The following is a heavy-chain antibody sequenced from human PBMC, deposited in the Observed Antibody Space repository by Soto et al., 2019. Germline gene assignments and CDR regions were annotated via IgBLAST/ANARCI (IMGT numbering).Heavy chain of an antibody. CDR3: SRVPDY. J-gene: IGHJ4*02. CDR2: IYHSVST. CDR1: GDSISGSS. V-gene: IGHV4-30-2*01. Sequence: SETLSLTCTVSGDSISGSSWSWIRQPPGQGLEWIAYIYHSVSTYYNPSLKRRVTISVDRSNNQFSLKLISVTAADTAVDYCSRVPDYRGERTMVTV.